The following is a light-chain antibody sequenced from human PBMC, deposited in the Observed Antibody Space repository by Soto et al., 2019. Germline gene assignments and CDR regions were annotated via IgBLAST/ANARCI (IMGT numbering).Light chain of an antibody. J-gene: IGKJ3*01. CDR2: GAS. CDR3: QQLNSFPIP. Sequence: IQLTQSPSSLSASVGDRVTISCRASQGIANFLAWYQQKPGTAPKLLIYGASTLQSGVPSRFSGSGSGTDFTLTISSLQPEDFATYYCQQLNSFPIPFGPGTKVDIK. CDR1: QGIANF. V-gene: IGKV1-9*01.